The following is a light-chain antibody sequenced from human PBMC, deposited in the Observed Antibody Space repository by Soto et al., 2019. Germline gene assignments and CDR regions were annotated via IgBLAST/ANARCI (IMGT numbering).Light chain of an antibody. CDR1: SSDVGRYNY. J-gene: IGLJ3*02. CDR2: DVN. V-gene: IGLV2-14*01. Sequence: QSALTQPASVSGSPGQSITISCTGTSSDVGRYNYVSWYRQHPGTAPKLIISDVNSRPSGISNRFSGSKSGNTASLTISGLQAEDEADFFCCSYAGNGAWVFGGGTKLTVL. CDR3: CSYAGNGAWV.